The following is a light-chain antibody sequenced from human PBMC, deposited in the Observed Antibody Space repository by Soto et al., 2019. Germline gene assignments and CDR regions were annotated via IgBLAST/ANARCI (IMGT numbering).Light chain of an antibody. Sequence: DIQMTQSPSILSASVGDRVTITCRASQRIDTWLAWYQQKPGTAPKLLIYKATILQSGVPSRFSGSGSGTEFTLAISSLEPDDFATYYCQQYETFSPWTFGQGTKGE. CDR1: QRIDTW. CDR2: KAT. V-gene: IGKV1-5*03. J-gene: IGKJ1*01. CDR3: QQYETFSPWT.